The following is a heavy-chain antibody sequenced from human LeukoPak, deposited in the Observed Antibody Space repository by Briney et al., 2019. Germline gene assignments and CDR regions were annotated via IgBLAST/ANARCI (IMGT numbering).Heavy chain of an antibody. V-gene: IGHV5-51*01. CDR1: GYSFTSYW. CDR2: IYPGDSDT. Sequence: GESLKISCKGSGYSFTSYWIGWVRQMPGKGLEWMGIIYPGDSDTRYGPSFQGQVTISADKSISTAYLQWSSLKASDTAMYYCARHRSCSSSSCPPAFDIWGQGTMVTVSS. J-gene: IGHJ3*02. D-gene: IGHD2-2*01. CDR3: ARHRSCSSSSCPPAFDI.